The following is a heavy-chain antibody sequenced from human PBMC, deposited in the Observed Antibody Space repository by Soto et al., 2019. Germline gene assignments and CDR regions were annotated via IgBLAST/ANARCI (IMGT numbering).Heavy chain of an antibody. V-gene: IGHV4-39*01. CDR3: AGHSLQQSFTY. D-gene: IGHD6-13*01. J-gene: IGHJ4*02. Sequence: SETLSLTCAVYGGFVSSGSYYWSWIRQPPGKGLEWIGEMSHSGGTHFNQSLKSRVTISGDTSKNQFSLKMDSVTAADTALYYCAGHSLQQSFTYWGQGTQVTVSA. CDR2: MSHSGGT. CDR1: GGFVSSGSYY.